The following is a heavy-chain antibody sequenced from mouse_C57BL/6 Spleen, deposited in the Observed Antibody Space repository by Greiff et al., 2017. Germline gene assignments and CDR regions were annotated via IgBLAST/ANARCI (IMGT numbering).Heavy chain of an antibody. Sequence: EVQLQESGPGLVKPSQSLSLTCSVTGYSITSGYYWNWIRQFPGNKLEWMGYISYDGSNNYNPSLKNRISITLDTSKNQFFLKLNSVTTEDTATYYCARVDYDVDYYAMDDWGQGTSVTVSS. CDR3: ARVDYDVDYYAMDD. CDR1: GYSITSGYY. D-gene: IGHD2-4*01. J-gene: IGHJ4*01. V-gene: IGHV3-6*01. CDR2: ISYDGSN.